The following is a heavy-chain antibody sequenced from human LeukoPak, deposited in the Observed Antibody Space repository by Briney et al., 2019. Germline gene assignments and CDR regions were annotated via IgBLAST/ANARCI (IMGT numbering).Heavy chain of an antibody. CDR1: GFTFSSYG. CDR2: ISYDGSNK. Sequence: GGSLRLSCAASGFTFSSYGMHWVRQAPGKGLEWVAVISYDGSNKYYADSVEGRFIISRDNSKNTLYLKMNSLRAEDTAVYYCAKVVSRYCSSTSCPEDYWGQGTLVTVSS. V-gene: IGHV3-30*18. CDR3: AKVVSRYCSSTSCPEDY. J-gene: IGHJ4*02. D-gene: IGHD2-2*01.